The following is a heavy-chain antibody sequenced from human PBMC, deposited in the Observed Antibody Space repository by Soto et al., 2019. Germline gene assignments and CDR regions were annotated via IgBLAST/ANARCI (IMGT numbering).Heavy chain of an antibody. J-gene: IGHJ4*02. CDR2: IGFAGDT. CDR1: GFTFSSYD. D-gene: IGHD3-3*01. CDR3: VRAPIGVSGPGDC. Sequence: PGGSLRLSCAASGFTFSSYDMHWVRQATGKGLEWVSAIGFAGDTYYPDSVKGRFTISRENAKNSLYLQMNSLRAEDTAVYYCVRAPIGVSGPGDCWGQGTLVTAPQ. V-gene: IGHV3-13*01.